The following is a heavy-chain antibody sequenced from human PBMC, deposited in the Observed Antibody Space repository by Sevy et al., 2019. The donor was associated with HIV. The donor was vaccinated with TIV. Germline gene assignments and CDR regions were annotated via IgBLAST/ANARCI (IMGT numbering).Heavy chain of an antibody. CDR3: AKDHDNNWFDP. CDR1: GFTFNIYA. Sequence: GGSLRLSCAASGFTFNIYAMTRVRQAPRKGLKWVSTISSSGTSTYYADSVKGRFTIFRDNSKNTLYLQMNSLRAEDTAIYFCAKDHDNNWFDPWGQGTLVTVSS. V-gene: IGHV3-23*01. D-gene: IGHD3-9*01. J-gene: IGHJ5*02. CDR2: ISSSGTST.